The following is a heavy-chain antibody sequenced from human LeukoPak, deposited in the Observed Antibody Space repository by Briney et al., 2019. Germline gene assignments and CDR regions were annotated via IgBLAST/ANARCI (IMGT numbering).Heavy chain of an antibody. V-gene: IGHV3-30*03. CDR1: GFTFSSYG. J-gene: IGHJ4*02. CDR2: ISYDGSNK. Sequence: GRSLRLSCAASGFTFSSYGMHWVRQAPGKGLEWVAVISYDGSNKYYADSVKGRFTISRDNSKNTLYLQMNSLRPEDTAIYYCASRDPCSGGTCYALAYWGQGTLVTVSS. D-gene: IGHD2-15*01. CDR3: ASRDPCSGGTCYALAY.